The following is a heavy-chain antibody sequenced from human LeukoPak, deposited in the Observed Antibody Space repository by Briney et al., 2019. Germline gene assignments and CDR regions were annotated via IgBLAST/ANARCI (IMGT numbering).Heavy chain of an antibody. V-gene: IGHV1-24*01. J-gene: IGHJ5*02. CDR1: GYTLTELS. CDR2: FDPEDGET. CDR3: ATDRYCSGGSCYSGVDWFDP. Sequence: ASVKVSCKVSGYTLTELSMHWVRQAPGKGLEWMGGFDPEDGETIYAQKFQGRVTMTEDTSTDTAYMELSSVRSEDTAVYYCATDRYCSGGSCYSGVDWFDPWGQGTLVTVSS. D-gene: IGHD2-15*01.